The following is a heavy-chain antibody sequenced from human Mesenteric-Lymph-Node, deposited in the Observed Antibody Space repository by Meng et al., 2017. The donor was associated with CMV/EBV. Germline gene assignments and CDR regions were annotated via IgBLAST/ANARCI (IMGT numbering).Heavy chain of an antibody. CDR1: GGTFSSYA. J-gene: IGHJ4*02. Sequence: KVSCEACGGTFSSYAISWVRQAPGQGLEWMGEIFPVFGTANYAQKYQGRVTVTADESTSTVYMELSSLRSEDTAVYYCARDAGYGELDWGQGTLVTVSS. CDR3: ARDAGYGELD. V-gene: IGHV1-69*01. CDR2: IFPVFGTA. D-gene: IGHD3-10*01.